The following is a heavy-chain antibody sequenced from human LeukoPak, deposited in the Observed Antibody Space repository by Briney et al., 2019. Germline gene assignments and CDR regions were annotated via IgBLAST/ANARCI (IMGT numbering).Heavy chain of an antibody. D-gene: IGHD3-22*01. Sequence: ASVKVSCKASGGTFSSYAISWVRQAPGQGLEWMGGIIPIFGTANYAQKFQGRVTITADESTSTAYMELSSLRSEDTAVYYCARDNEPWRRTYYYEASFDYWGQGTLVTVSS. CDR1: GGTFSSYA. V-gene: IGHV1-69*13. CDR3: ARDNEPWRRTYYYEASFDY. CDR2: IIPIFGTA. J-gene: IGHJ4*02.